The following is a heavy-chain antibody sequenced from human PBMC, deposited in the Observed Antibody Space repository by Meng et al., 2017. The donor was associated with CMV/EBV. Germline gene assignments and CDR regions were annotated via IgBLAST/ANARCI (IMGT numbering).Heavy chain of an antibody. CDR2: INHSGST. D-gene: IGHD2-2*01. V-gene: IGHV4-34*01. J-gene: IGHJ4*02. CDR3: ARREYIVEVPAAPGGFDY. CDR1: GGSFSGYY. Sequence: GSLRLSCAVYGGSFSGYYWSWIRQPPGKGLEWIGEINHSGSTNYNPSLKSRVTISVDTSKNQFSLKLSSVTAADTAVYYCARREYIVEVPAAPGGFDYWGQGTLVTVSS.